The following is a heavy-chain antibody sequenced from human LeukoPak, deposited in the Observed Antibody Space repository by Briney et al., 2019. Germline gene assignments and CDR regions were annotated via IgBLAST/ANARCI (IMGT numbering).Heavy chain of an antibody. V-gene: IGHV3-7*03. Sequence: GGSLRLSCAVSGFTFSSYWMSWVRQAPGKGLEWVANIKQDGSEKYYVDSVKGRFTVSRDNTKNSLYLQMNSLRAEDTAVYYCAKDTFDYWGQGTLVTVSP. CDR3: AKDTFDY. CDR1: GFTFSSYW. D-gene: IGHD3-16*01. J-gene: IGHJ4*02. CDR2: IKQDGSEK.